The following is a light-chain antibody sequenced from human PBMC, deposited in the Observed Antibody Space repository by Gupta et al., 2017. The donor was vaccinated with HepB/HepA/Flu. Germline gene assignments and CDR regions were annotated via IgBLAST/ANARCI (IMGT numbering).Light chain of an antibody. V-gene: IGKV1-33*01. J-gene: IGKJ2*01. CDR1: QDISNY. Sequence: DIQMTQSPSSLSASVGDRGTITCQANQDISNYLNWYQQKPGKAPNLLIYDASNWETGVPSRFSGSGSGTYFTFTISSRQPEDIRTYYCQHYDNLPRYTFGQGTKLEIK. CDR3: QHYDNLPRYT. CDR2: DAS.